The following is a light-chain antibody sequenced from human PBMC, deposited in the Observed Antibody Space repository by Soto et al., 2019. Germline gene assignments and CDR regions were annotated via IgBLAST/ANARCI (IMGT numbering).Light chain of an antibody. CDR3: QQYNRYST. Sequence: DIPMTQSPSTLSASVGDRVTITCRASQSISSWLAWYQQKPGKAPKLLIYDASSLESGVPSRFSGSGSGTEFTLTISSLQPDDFATYYCQQYNRYSTFGQGTKLEIK. V-gene: IGKV1-5*01. CDR2: DAS. J-gene: IGKJ2*01. CDR1: QSISSW.